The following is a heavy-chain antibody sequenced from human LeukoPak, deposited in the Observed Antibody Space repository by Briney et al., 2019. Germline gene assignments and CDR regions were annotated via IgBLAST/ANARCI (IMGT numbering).Heavy chain of an antibody. Sequence: GASVKVSCKASGYTFTSYGISWVRQAPGQGLEWMGWISAYNGNTNYAQKLQGRATMTTDTSTSTAYTELRSLRSDDTAVYYCARDKSLYSGASGYWGQGTLVTVSS. V-gene: IGHV1-18*01. J-gene: IGHJ4*02. CDR3: ARDKSLYSGASGY. D-gene: IGHD5-12*01. CDR1: GYTFTSYG. CDR2: ISAYNGNT.